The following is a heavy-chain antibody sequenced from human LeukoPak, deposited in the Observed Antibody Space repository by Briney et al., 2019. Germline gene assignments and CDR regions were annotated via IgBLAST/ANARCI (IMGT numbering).Heavy chain of an antibody. Sequence: GGSPRLSCAASGFTFSSYAMSWVRQAPGKGLEWVSAISGSGGSTYYADSVKGRFTISRDNSKNTLYRQMNSLRAEDTAVYYCAKVPAASILYYYYYMDVWGKGTTVTVSS. J-gene: IGHJ6*03. CDR2: ISGSGGST. CDR3: AKVPAASILYYYYYMDV. D-gene: IGHD2-2*01. CDR1: GFTFSSYA. V-gene: IGHV3-23*01.